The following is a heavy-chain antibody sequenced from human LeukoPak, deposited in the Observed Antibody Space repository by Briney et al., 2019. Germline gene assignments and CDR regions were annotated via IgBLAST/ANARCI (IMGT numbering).Heavy chain of an antibody. D-gene: IGHD1-26*01. V-gene: IGHV3-30*04. Sequence: PGGSLRLSCAASGFTFSSYAMHSVRQAPGKGLERVAVISYDGSNKYYADSVKGRFTISRDNSKNTLYLQMNSLRAEDTAVYYCAKDYEPLVGVHRWGDWFDPWGQGTLVTVSS. CDR2: ISYDGSNK. CDR3: AKDYEPLVGVHRWGDWFDP. CDR1: GFTFSSYA. J-gene: IGHJ5*02.